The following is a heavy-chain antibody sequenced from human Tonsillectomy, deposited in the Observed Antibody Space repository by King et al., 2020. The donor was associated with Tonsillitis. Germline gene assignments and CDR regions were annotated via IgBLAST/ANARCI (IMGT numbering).Heavy chain of an antibody. CDR1: GFTFSSYT. J-gene: IGHJ4*02. CDR2: ISSSSSYI. Sequence: VQLVESGGGPVKPGGSLRLSCAASGFTFSSYTMNWVRQAPGRGLEWVSCISSSSSYIYYADSVKGGFPISRDNAKNSVYLQMNSLRAEDTAVYYCARAVELVNVDYWGQGSLVTVSS. CDR3: ARAVELVNVDY. V-gene: IGHV3-21*06. D-gene: IGHD2-8*02.